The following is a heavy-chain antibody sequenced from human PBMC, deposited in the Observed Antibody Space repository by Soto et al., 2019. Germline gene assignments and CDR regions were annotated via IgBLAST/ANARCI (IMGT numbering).Heavy chain of an antibody. V-gene: IGHV4-4*07. Sequence: ETLSLTCTVSGGSLTKYYWSWIRQPAGKGLEWIGRVSTSGNVVSKASLRSRLTMSVDTSKNQFSLRLTSVTAADTAVYYCARDNNDFWSLYPLAFDYWGQRALVTVSS. CDR1: GGSLTKYY. CDR3: ARDNNDFWSLYPLAFDY. CDR2: VSTSGNV. D-gene: IGHD3-3*01. J-gene: IGHJ4*02.